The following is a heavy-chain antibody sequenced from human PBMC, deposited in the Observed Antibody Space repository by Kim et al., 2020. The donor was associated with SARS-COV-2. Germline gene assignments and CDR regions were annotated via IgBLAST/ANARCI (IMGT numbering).Heavy chain of an antibody. J-gene: IGHJ6*02. CDR2: IIPIFGTA. CDR3: ARESYYYDSSGYYMTYYYYGMDV. V-gene: IGHV1-69*06. Sequence: SVKVSCKASGGTFSSYAISWVRHAPGQGLEWMGGIIPIFGTANYAQKFQGRVTITADKSTSTAYMELSSLRSEDTAVYYCARESYYYDSSGYYMTYYYYGMDVWGQGTTVTVSS. CDR1: GGTFSSYA. D-gene: IGHD3-22*01.